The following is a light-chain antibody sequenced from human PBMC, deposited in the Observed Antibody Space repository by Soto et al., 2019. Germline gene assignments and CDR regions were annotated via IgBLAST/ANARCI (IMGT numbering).Light chain of an antibody. CDR3: LLCYGGVQL. CDR1: TGAVTSGNY. J-gene: IGLJ3*02. V-gene: IGLV7-43*01. CDR2: STG. Sequence: QAVVTQEPSLTVSPGGSVTLTCASSTGAVTSGNYPNWFQQKPGQAPTSLIHSTGDKHSWTPARFSGSLLGDKAALTLSAVQPEDESDYYCLLCYGGVQLFGGGTKLTVL.